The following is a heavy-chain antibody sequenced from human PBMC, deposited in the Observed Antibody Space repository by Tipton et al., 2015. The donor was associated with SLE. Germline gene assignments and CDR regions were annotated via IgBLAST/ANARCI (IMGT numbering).Heavy chain of an antibody. CDR2: IWYDGSNK. CDR1: GFTFSDYD. V-gene: IGHV3-33*01. J-gene: IGHJ4*02. D-gene: IGHD6-19*01. Sequence: SLRLSCAASGFTFSDYDMHWVRQAPGKGLEWLTVIWYDGSNKYYADSVKGRFTISRDNSKSTLYLQMNSLRSDDTAVYYCAREFSSGGEWGQGTLVTVSS. CDR3: AREFSSGGE.